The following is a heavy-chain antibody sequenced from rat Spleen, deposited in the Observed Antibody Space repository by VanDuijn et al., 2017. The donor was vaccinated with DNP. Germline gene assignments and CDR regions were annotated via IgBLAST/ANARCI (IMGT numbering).Heavy chain of an antibody. D-gene: IGHD1-11*01. CDR1: GYSITSNY. Sequence: EVQLQESGPGLVKPSQSLSLTCSVTGYSITSNYWGWIRKFPGNKMEYIGHITYSGSTSYNPSLKSRISITRDTSKNQFFLQLNSVTTEDTATYFCARYGIYGGYYYIMDAWGQGASVTVSS. J-gene: IGHJ4*01. V-gene: IGHV3-1*01. CDR2: ITYSGST. CDR3: ARYGIYGGYYYIMDA.